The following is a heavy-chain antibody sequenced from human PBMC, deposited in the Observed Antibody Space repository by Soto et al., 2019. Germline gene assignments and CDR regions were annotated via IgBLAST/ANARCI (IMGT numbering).Heavy chain of an antibody. CDR1: DGSSSSLY. Sequence: TSQPLSLPCSVADGSSSSLYWSRISQPPGKGLEWIGYIYYSGSTNYNPSLKSRVTISVDTSKNQFSLKLSSVTAADTAVYYCARGGVVPAAMSRDWIWFDPWGQGTLVTVSS. CDR3: ARGGVVPAAMSRDWIWFDP. CDR2: IYYSGST. D-gene: IGHD2-2*01. V-gene: IGHV4-59*11. J-gene: IGHJ5*02.